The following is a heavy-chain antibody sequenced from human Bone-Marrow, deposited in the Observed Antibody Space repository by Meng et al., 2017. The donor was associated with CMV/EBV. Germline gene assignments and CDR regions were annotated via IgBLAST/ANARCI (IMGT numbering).Heavy chain of an antibody. Sequence: ASAKASCKASGYTFTSYYMNWVRQAPGQGLEWMGIINPSGGSTSYAQKFQGRVTMTRDTSTSTVYMELSSLRSEDTAVYYCARDRGRGTRVNEWGQGTLVTVSS. V-gene: IGHV1-46*01. CDR1: GYTFTSYY. J-gene: IGHJ4*02. D-gene: IGHD4-17*01. CDR2: INPSGGST. CDR3: ARDRGRGTRVNE.